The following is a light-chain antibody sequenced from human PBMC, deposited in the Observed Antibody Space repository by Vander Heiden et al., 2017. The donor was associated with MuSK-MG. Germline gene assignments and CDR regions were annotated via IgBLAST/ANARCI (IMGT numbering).Light chain of an antibody. CDR1: QGIRND. Sequence: RASQGIRNDLAWYQQNPGKGPKLLIYGASSLQSGVPPRFSGSGSGTDFTLTISSLQPEDFATYYCLQDYNYPLTFGGGTRVEIK. CDR3: LQDYNYPLT. J-gene: IGKJ4*01. V-gene: IGKV1-6*01. CDR2: GAS.